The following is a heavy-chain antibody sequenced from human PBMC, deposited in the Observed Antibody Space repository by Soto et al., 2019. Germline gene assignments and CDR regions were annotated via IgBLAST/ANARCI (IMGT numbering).Heavy chain of an antibody. D-gene: IGHD3-22*01. CDR3: ARTGVRIAVAGDYYDSSGYYYY. J-gene: IGHJ4*02. V-gene: IGHV4-39*01. CDR1: GGSISSSSYY. Sequence: WETLSLTCTVSGGSISSSSYYWGWIRQPPGKGLEWIGSIYYSGSTYYNPSLKSRVTISVDTSKNQFSLKLSSVTAADTAVYYCARTGVRIAVAGDYYDSSGYYYYWGQGTLVTVSS. CDR2: IYYSGST.